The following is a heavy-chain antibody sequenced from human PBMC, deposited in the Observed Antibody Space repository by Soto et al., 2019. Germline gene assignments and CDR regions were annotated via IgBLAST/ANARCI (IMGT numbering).Heavy chain of an antibody. CDR3: AADLHSGSWYRYYYYYGMDV. V-gene: IGHV1-58*01. CDR1: GFTFTSSA. Sequence: SVKVSCKASGFTFTSSAVQWVRQARGQRLEWIGWIVVGSGNTNYAQKFQERVTITRDMSTSTAYMELSSLRSEDTAVYYCAADLHSGSWYRYYYYYGMDVWGQGTTVTVSS. J-gene: IGHJ6*02. CDR2: IVVGSGNT. D-gene: IGHD6-13*01.